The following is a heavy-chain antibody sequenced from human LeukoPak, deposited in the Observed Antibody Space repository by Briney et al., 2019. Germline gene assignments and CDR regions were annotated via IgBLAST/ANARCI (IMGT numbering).Heavy chain of an antibody. J-gene: IGHJ4*02. CDR2: ISYDGSNK. V-gene: IGHV3-30*04. CDR3: ARGSQYSGSYEDY. D-gene: IGHD1-26*01. CDR1: GFTFSTYA. Sequence: PGRSLRLSCAASGFTFSTYAMHWVRQAPGKGLEWVAVISYDGSNKYYADSVKGRFTISRDNSKNTLYLQMNSLRAEDTAVYYCARGSQYSGSYEDYWGQGTLVTVSS.